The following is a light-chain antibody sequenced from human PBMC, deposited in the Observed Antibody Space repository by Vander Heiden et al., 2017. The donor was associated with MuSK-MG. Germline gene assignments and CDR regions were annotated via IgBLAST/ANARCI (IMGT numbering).Light chain of an antibody. CDR3: QQDDSIPPT. V-gene: IGKV4-1*01. Sequence: DIVMTQSPDSLAVSLGERATLNCTSSQTILGRSNNKNSLAWFRQDPGQPPRLLIYWASTRGAGVPDRISGSGSGTGFTLTSDSLQGEDVAVYYCQQDDSIPPTFGRGTKLEIK. CDR2: WAS. CDR1: QTILGRSNNKNS. J-gene: IGKJ2*01.